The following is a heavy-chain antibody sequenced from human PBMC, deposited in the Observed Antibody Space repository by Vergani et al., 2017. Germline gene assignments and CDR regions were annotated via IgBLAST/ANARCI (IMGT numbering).Heavy chain of an antibody. Sequence: QEQLVQSGAEVRKPGASVKVSCKVSGYNFTSFDINWVRLATGQGLEWMGWMNPKSGNTAYAAKFQGRITMTRDSSTDTAYMEMKSLRSEDTAIYFCARGVLDSKYRHNWFGPWGQGTVVTVSS. D-gene: IGHD3/OR15-3a*01. J-gene: IGHJ5*02. CDR2: MNPKSGNT. CDR3: ARGVLDSKYRHNWFGP. CDR1: GYNFTSFD. V-gene: IGHV1-8*01.